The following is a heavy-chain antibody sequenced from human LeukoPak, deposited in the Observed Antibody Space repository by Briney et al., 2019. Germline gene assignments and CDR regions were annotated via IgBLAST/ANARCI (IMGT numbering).Heavy chain of an antibody. V-gene: IGHV4-59*08. Sequence: SETLSLTCTVAGGSISSFYWSWIRQPPGKGLEWLGYIYYTGSTNYNPSLMSRVTISVDTSKNQFSLKLSSVTAADTAVYYCARLGGAYLSSSGQGTLVTVSS. CDR2: IYYTGST. J-gene: IGHJ5*02. CDR1: GGSISSFY. CDR3: ARLGGAYLSS. D-gene: IGHD3-16*01.